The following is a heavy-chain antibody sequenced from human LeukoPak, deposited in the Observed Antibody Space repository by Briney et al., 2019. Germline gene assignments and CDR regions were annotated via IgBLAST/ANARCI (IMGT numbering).Heavy chain of an antibody. CDR3: ARDYYDSSGYFHWRERPRGSAFDI. J-gene: IGHJ3*02. CDR1: GYTFTGYY. V-gene: IGHV1-2*02. Sequence: GASVKVSCKASGYTFTGYYMHWVRQAPGQGLEWMGWINPNSGGTNYAQKFQGRVTMTRGTSISTAYMELSRLRSDDTAVYYCARDYYDSSGYFHWRERPRGSAFDIWGQGTMVTVSS. CDR2: INPNSGGT. D-gene: IGHD3-22*01.